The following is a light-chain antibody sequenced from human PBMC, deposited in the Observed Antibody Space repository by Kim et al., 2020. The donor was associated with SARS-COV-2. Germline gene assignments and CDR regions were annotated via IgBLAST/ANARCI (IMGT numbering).Light chain of an antibody. CDR2: GKN. Sequence: QTGRITCQGDSLRSYYASWYQQKPGQAPVLVIYGKNNRPSGIPDRFSGSSSGNTASLTITGAQAEDEADYYCNSRDSSVNPLLYVFGTGTKVTVL. CDR1: SLRSYY. CDR3: NSRDSSVNPLLYV. V-gene: IGLV3-19*01. J-gene: IGLJ1*01.